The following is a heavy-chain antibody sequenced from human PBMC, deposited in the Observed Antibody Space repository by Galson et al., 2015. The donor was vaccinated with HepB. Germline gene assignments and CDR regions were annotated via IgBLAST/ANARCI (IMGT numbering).Heavy chain of an antibody. V-gene: IGHV1-46*04. J-gene: IGHJ6*02. CDR3: ARGEYQLLSSFSYYGMDV. Sequence: SVKVSCKASGYTFTNYYMDWVRQAPGQGLEWMGIINPGGDRTNYAQKLQGRVSMTRDTSTSTVYMELSSLRSEDTAVYYCARGEYQLLSSFSYYGMDVWGQGTTVTVSS. CDR2: INPGGDRT. CDR1: GYTFTNYY. D-gene: IGHD2-2*01.